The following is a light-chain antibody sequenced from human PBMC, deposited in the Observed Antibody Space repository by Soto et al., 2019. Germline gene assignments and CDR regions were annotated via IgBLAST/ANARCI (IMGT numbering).Light chain of an antibody. V-gene: IGKV3-11*01. J-gene: IGKJ2*01. Sequence: EIVLTQYPATLDLSPGERATLSCRASQSVSSYLAWYQQKPGQAARLLIHDASNRATGILARFSGSGSGTDFTHTISSLEPEDFAVYYCQQPYTFGQGTKLEIK. CDR1: QSVSSY. CDR2: DAS. CDR3: QQPYT.